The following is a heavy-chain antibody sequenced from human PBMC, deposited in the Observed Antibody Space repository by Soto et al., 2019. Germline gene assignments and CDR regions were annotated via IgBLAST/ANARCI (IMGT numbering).Heavy chain of an antibody. Sequence: QVEVVQSGAEVKKPGSSVKVSCKTSGDTFRTYVISWVRQAPGQGLEWMGGIIPIFGASNYAQKFQDRVTITADSSTTTAYMELSSLRSEDTAVYYCARGSYPEGYWFDPWGQGTLVTVSS. CDR2: IIPIFGAS. V-gene: IGHV1-69*06. D-gene: IGHD1-26*01. J-gene: IGHJ5*02. CDR1: GDTFRTYV. CDR3: ARGSYPEGYWFDP.